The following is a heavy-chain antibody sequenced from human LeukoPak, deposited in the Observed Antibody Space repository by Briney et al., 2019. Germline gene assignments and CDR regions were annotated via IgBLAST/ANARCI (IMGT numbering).Heavy chain of an antibody. CDR1: GDSVSSNSAA. D-gene: IGHD5-18*01. Sequence: SQTLSLTCAISGDSVSSNSAAWNWIRQSPSRGLEWLGRTYYRSKWYNDYAVSVKSRITINPDTSKNQFSLQLNSVTPEDTAVYYCARGLQNVDTAIGYYYYYYMDVWGKGTTVTVSS. CDR3: ARGLQNVDTAIGYYYYYYMDV. CDR2: TYYRSKWYN. J-gene: IGHJ6*03. V-gene: IGHV6-1*01.